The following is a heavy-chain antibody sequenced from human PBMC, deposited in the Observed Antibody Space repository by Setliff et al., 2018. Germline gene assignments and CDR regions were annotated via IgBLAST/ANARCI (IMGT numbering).Heavy chain of an antibody. CDR2: IKEDGSQR. Sequence: GGSLRLSCAASGFDFKTHWMDWARQAPGKGLEWVANIKEDGSQRNYVDAVRGRFTVSRDNARNLLYLQMNSLRPEDTAVYYCARGGDYCGGECYIPPPDSYWGQGTLVTVSS. CDR3: ARGGDYCGGECYIPPPDSY. V-gene: IGHV3-7*01. J-gene: IGHJ4*02. CDR1: GFDFKTHW. D-gene: IGHD2-21*01.